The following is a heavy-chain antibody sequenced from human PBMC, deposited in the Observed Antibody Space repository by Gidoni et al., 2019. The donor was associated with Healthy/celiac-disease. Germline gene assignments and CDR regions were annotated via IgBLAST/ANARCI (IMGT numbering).Heavy chain of an antibody. CDR1: GSSISSGYY. V-gene: IGHV4-38-2*01. D-gene: IGHD1-26*01. CDR3: ARVESGSVFDY. CDR2: IYHSGST. J-gene: IGHJ4*02. Sequence: QVQLQESGPGLVKPSETLSLTCAVSGSSISSGYYWGWIRQPPGKGLEWIGSIYHSGSTYYNPSLKSRVTISVDTSKNQFSLKLSSVTAADTAVYYCARVESGSVFDYWGQGTLVTVFS.